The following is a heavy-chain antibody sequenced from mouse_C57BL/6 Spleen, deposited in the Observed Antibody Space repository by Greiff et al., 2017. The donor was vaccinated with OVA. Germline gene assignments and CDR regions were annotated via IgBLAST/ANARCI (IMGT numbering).Heavy chain of an antibody. Sequence: VQLQQSGAELVRPGASVKLSCTASGFNIKDDYMHWVKQRPEQGLEWIGWIDPENGDTEYASKFQGKAPITADTSSNTAYLQLSSLTSEDTAVYYCTPGYYAMDYWGQGTSVTVSS. V-gene: IGHV14-4*01. CDR1: GFNIKDDY. CDR3: TPGYYAMDY. J-gene: IGHJ4*01. CDR2: IDPENGDT.